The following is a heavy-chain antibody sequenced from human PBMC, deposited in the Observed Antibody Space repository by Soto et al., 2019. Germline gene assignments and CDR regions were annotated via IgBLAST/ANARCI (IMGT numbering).Heavy chain of an antibody. J-gene: IGHJ4*02. CDR3: AHRVLRAVFGLVTTTAIYFDF. CDR2: IYWDDDK. CDR1: GFSLTTSGVG. D-gene: IGHD3-3*01. Sequence: QITLNESGPTVVKPTETLTLTCTFSGFSLTTSGVGVGWVRQSPGKAPEWLAFIYWDDDKRYSTSLKSRLTINNDTSKNQVVLTMANVDPADTATYYCAHRVLRAVFGLVTTTAIYFDFWGQGTPVVVSS. V-gene: IGHV2-5*02.